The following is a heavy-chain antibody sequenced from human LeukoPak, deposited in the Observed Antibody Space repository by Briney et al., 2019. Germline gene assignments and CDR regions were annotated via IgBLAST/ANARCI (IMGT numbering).Heavy chain of an antibody. CDR1: GGTFSRHA. D-gene: IGHD6-19*01. Sequence: ASVKVSCKASGGTFSRHAISWVRQAPGQGLEWMGGIIPIFGTANYAQKFQGRVTITADESTSTAYMELSSLRSEDTAVYYCARQSLPNNWFDPWGQGTLVTVSS. CDR2: IIPIFGTA. J-gene: IGHJ5*02. CDR3: ARQSLPNNWFDP. V-gene: IGHV1-69*01.